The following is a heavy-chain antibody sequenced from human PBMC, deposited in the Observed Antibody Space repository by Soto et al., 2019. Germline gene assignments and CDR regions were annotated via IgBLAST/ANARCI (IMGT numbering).Heavy chain of an antibody. D-gene: IGHD3-10*01. V-gene: IGHV3-30*18. CDR1: GFTFSNYA. Sequence: QVQLVESGGGVVQPGRSLSLSCAASGFTFSNYAVHWVRQGPGKGREWVAIISYDGSNTYYADSVKGRFTISRDNSENTLSLQMISLRAKDTAMYYCAKDRRVRDGMDVWGQGTTVIVSS. CDR2: ISYDGSNT. CDR3: AKDRRVRDGMDV. J-gene: IGHJ6*02.